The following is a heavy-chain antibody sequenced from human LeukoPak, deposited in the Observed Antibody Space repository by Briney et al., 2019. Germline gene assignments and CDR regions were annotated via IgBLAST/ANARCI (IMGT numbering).Heavy chain of an antibody. Sequence: ASVKVSCKASGGTFSSYAISWVRQAPGQGLGWMGGIIPIFGTANYAQKFQGRVTITADESTSTAYMELSSLRSEDTAVYYCARDIVVVPAAIGAFEIWGQGTMVTVSS. D-gene: IGHD2-2*01. CDR3: ARDIVVVPAAIGAFEI. V-gene: IGHV1-69*01. CDR1: GGTFSSYA. J-gene: IGHJ3*02. CDR2: IIPIFGTA.